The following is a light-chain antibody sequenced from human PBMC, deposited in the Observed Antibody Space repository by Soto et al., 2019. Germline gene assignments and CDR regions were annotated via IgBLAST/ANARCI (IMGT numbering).Light chain of an antibody. CDR2: DAS. CDR1: QSISIW. V-gene: IGKV1-5*01. CDR3: PQYSGYPWT. J-gene: IGKJ1*01. Sequence: DIQMTQSPSTLSASVGDRVTITCRASQSISIWVAWYQQKPGRAPNLLISDASSLESGVPPRFSGSGSGTEFTLTISSLQPDDFAAYYCPQYSGYPWTFGQGTKVEI.